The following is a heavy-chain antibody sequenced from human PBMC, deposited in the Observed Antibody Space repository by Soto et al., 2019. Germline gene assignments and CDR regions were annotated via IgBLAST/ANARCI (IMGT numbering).Heavy chain of an antibody. V-gene: IGHV2-5*02. CDR2: IYWDDDK. CDR3: AHTRVELGSCSGGSCYSNQVMGDNWFDP. CDR1: GFSLSTSGVG. D-gene: IGHD2-15*01. J-gene: IGHJ5*02. Sequence: QITLKESGPTLVKPTQTLTLTCTFSGFSLSTSGVGVGWIRQPPGKALEWLALIYWDDDKRYSPSLKSRLTTTKDTSKNQVVLTMTNMDPVDTATYYCAHTRVELGSCSGGSCYSNQVMGDNWFDPWGQGTLVTVSS.